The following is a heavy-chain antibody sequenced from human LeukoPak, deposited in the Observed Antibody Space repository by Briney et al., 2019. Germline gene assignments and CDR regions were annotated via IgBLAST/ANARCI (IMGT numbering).Heavy chain of an antibody. CDR2: ISSSSSTI. Sequence: GGSLRLSCAASGFTFSSYSMKWVRQAPGKGLEWVSHISSSSSTIYYADSVKGRFTISRDNAKNSLYLQMNSLRAEETAVYYCARGYCTSTSCYLTDYWGQGTLVTVSS. J-gene: IGHJ4*02. D-gene: IGHD2-2*01. V-gene: IGHV3-48*04. CDR3: ARGYCTSTSCYLTDY. CDR1: GFTFSSYS.